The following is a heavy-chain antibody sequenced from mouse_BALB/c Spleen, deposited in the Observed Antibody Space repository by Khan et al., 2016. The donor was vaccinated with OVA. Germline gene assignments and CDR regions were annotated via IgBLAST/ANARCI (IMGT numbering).Heavy chain of an antibody. CDR3: ARRARTRN. V-gene: IGHV5-6-3*01. D-gene: IGHD3-3*01. Sequence: EVELVESGGGLVQPGGSLKLSCAASGFTFSSYGMSWVRQTPDKRLELVATINSNGGSTYYPDSVKGRFTISRDNAKNTLYLQMSSLKSEDTAMYYCARRARTRNWGKGTTRKVSS. J-gene: IGHJ2*01. CDR1: GFTFSSYG. CDR2: INSNGGST.